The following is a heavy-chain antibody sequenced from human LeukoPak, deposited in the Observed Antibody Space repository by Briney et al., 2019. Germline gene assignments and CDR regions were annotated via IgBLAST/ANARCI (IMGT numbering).Heavy chain of an antibody. V-gene: IGHV3-7*03. Sequence: GGSLRLSCAASGFTFRNYVMNWVRQAPGKGLEWVGNIKTDGSEKYYVDSVKGRFTISRDNAKNSLYLQMNSLRAEDTAVYYCARDRATSYFDYWGQGALVTISS. CDR1: GFTFRNYV. D-gene: IGHD1-26*01. CDR2: IKTDGSEK. J-gene: IGHJ4*02. CDR3: ARDRATSYFDY.